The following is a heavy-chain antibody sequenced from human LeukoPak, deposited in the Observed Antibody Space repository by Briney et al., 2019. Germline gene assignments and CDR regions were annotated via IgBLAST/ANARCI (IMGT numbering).Heavy chain of an antibody. CDR2: ISAYNGNT. Sequence: GASVKVSCKASGYTFTSYGISWVRQAPCQGLEWMGWISAYNGNTNYAQKLQGRVTMTTDTSTSTAYMELRSLRSDDTAVYYCARGDTTYYYDSSGYFDYWGQGNLVTASS. CDR3: ARGDTTYYYDSSGYFDY. J-gene: IGHJ4*02. D-gene: IGHD3-22*01. CDR1: GYTFTSYG. V-gene: IGHV1-18*01.